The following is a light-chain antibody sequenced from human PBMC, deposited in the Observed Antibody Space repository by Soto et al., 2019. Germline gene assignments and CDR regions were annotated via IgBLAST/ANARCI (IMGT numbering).Light chain of an antibody. CDR2: DVS. V-gene: IGLV2-18*02. J-gene: IGLJ1*01. Sequence: QSALTQPPSVSGSPGQSVTISCTGTSSDVGGYNRVSWYQQPPGKAPKLLIYDVSNRPSGGSTRFSGSKSGNTASLTISGRQAEDEADYYCTSYATGSAYVFGPGTTLTVL. CDR1: SSDVGGYNR. CDR3: TSYATGSAYV.